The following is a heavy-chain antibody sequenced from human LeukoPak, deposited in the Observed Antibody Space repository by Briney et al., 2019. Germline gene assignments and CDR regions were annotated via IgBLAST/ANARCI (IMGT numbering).Heavy chain of an antibody. J-gene: IGHJ4*02. CDR3: ARDRDYGDYNTQDLFVY. D-gene: IGHD4-17*01. V-gene: IGHV1-18*01. Sequence: ASVKVSCKASGYTFTNFGISWVRQAPGQGLEWMGWISAYNGSTNYAQRLQGRVTMTTDTSTSTAYMELRSLRSDDTAVYYCARDRDYGDYNTQDLFVYWGRGTLVTVSS. CDR1: GYTFTNFG. CDR2: ISAYNGST.